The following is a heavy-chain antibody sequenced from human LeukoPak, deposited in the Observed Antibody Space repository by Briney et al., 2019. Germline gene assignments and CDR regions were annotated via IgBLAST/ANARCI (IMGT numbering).Heavy chain of an antibody. CDR2: INSDGSST. Sequence: GGSLRLSCAASGFTFSSYWMHWVRQAPGKGLVWVSRINSDGSSTSYADSVKGRFTISRDNAKNTLYLQMNSLRAEDTAVYYCARVDGPMVRGVIITDDAFDIWGQGTMVTVSS. D-gene: IGHD3-10*01. V-gene: IGHV3-74*01. J-gene: IGHJ3*02. CDR1: GFTFSSYW. CDR3: ARVDGPMVRGVIITDDAFDI.